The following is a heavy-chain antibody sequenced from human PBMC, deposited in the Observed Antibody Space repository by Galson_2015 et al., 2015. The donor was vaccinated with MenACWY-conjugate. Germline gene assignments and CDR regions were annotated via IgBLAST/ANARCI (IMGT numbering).Heavy chain of an antibody. CDR1: GDSINTKNYY. CDR3: ARDQNAYTDY. Sequence: CSVSGDSINTKNYYWAWIRQPPGKGLEWIGHLYDSGTTNYNSSLRGRITISVDTSKKQFSLRLSSVTAADTAVYYCARDQNAYTDYWGQGILVTVSS. J-gene: IGHJ4*02. V-gene: IGHV4-61*01. D-gene: IGHD3-16*01. CDR2: LYDSGTT.